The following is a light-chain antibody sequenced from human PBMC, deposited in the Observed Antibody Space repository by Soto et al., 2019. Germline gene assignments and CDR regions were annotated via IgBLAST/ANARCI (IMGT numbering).Light chain of an antibody. CDR1: QSVLYSSNNKNY. CDR3: QQYYGTPLT. J-gene: IGKJ4*01. Sequence: DIVMTQSPDSLAVSLGERATINCKSSQSVLYSSNNKNYLAWYQHKPGQPPKLLIYWASSRESGVPDRFSGSGSGTDFTLTISSLQAEDVAVYYCQQYYGTPLTFGGGTRVDIK. V-gene: IGKV4-1*01. CDR2: WAS.